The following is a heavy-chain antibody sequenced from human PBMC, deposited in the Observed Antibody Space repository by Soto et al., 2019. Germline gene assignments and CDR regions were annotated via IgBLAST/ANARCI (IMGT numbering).Heavy chain of an antibody. CDR2: FNPIFETA. CDR1: GGTFSSYA. D-gene: IGHD3-10*01. CDR3: TRGITLIRGVIPPGYYYGMDV. J-gene: IGHJ6*02. Sequence: QVQLVQSGAEVKKPGSSVKVSCKASGGTFSSYAISWVRQAPGQGLEWMGGFNPIFETANYAQKFQGRVTTTADETTNTAYIELRRLRSEDTAVDYWTRGITLIRGVIPPGYYYGMDVWGQGTTVAVSS. V-gene: IGHV1-69*01.